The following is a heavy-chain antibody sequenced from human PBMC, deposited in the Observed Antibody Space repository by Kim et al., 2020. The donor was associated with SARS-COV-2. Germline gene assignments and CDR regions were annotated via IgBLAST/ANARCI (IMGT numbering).Heavy chain of an antibody. D-gene: IGHD2-15*01. CDR3: ATDFYCSGGSCSDY. Sequence: AQKFQGRVTMTEDTSTDTAYMELSSLRSEDTAVYYCATDFYCSGGSCSDYWGQGTLVTVSS. J-gene: IGHJ4*02. V-gene: IGHV1-24*01.